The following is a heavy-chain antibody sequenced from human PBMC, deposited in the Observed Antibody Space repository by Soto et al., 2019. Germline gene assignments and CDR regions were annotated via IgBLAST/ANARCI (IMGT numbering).Heavy chain of an antibody. Sequence: QLQLQESGPGLVKPSETLSLTCTVSGGSISSSSYYWGWIRQPPGKGLEWIGSIYYSGSTYYNPSLKSRVTISVDTSKNQFSLKLSSVTAADTAVYYCARQRGLIVLGGADYYYGMDVWGQGTTLTVSS. CDR3: ARQRGLIVLGGADYYYGMDV. V-gene: IGHV4-39*01. CDR1: GGSISSSSYY. CDR2: IYYSGST. J-gene: IGHJ6*02. D-gene: IGHD3-22*01.